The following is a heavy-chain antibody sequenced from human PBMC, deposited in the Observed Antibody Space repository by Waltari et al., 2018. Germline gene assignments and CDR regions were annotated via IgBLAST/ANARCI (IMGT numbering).Heavy chain of an antibody. CDR2: VLSTGKT. Sequence: QLQESGPGLVKPSGTLSLSCAVPGDSVTSPNWGSWVRQSPQRGLEWIGQVLSTGKTNYSPSFASRVTMSLDASNNQFSRKVTSATAADTAVYYCARDRGRGLYLDVWGPGTLVTVSP. J-gene: IGHJ4*02. CDR3: ARDRGRGLYLDV. D-gene: IGHD2-15*01. V-gene: IGHV4-4*02. CDR1: GDSVTSPNW.